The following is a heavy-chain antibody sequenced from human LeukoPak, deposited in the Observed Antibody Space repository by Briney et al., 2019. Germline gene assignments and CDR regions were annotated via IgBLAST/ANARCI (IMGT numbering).Heavy chain of an antibody. CDR3: VRGSAAGDY. CDR1: GFTFSNYW. CDR2: INSDGSSA. Sequence: PGGSLRLSCAASGFTFSNYWMHWVRQAPGKALVWVSRINSDGSSASYADSVKGRFTMSRDNAKNTLYLQMNSLRAEDTAVYYCVRGSAAGDYWGQGTLVTVSS. V-gene: IGHV3-74*01. D-gene: IGHD3-10*01. J-gene: IGHJ4*02.